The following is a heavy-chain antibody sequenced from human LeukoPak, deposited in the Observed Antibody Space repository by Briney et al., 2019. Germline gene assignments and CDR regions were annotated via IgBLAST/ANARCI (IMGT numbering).Heavy chain of an antibody. D-gene: IGHD2-15*01. CDR3: ARTHGGFPGFFDY. V-gene: IGHV1-69*10. CDR1: GGTFSSYG. J-gene: IGHJ4*02. CDR2: IIPIVGIT. Sequence: SVKVSCKASGGTFSSYGFTWVRHAPGQGLEWMGGIIPIVGITKYAQKFQGRVTITSDESTSTAYMELSSLRSEDTAVYYCARTHGGFPGFFDYWGQGTLVTVSS.